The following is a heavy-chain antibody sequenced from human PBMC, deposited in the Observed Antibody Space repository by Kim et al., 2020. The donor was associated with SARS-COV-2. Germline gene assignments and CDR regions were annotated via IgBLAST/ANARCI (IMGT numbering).Heavy chain of an antibody. CDR3: AYRSGENGYGIDY. V-gene: IGHV1-46*01. D-gene: IGHD2-15*01. CDR2: INPSGGST. J-gene: IGHJ4*02. Sequence: ASVKVSCKASGYTFLSNYVHWVRQVPGQGLEWMGVINPSGGSTRYAKKFQGRVTMTLDTSTSTSTFNMELSSLRSEDEAMYYCAYRSGENGYGIDYWGQGTLVTVSS. CDR1: GYTFLSNY.